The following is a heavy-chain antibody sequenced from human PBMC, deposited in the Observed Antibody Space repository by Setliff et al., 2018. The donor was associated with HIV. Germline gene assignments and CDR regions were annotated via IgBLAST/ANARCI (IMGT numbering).Heavy chain of an antibody. CDR3: AREGPTVTTRYFHH. CDR2: ASYDGSKK. D-gene: IGHD4-17*01. Sequence: GGSLRLSCTASGFTFSEYSLHWVRQAPGKGLEWVALASYDGSKKYYADSVRGRFTVSRDNFKNSLYLQMNSLRAEDTALYYCAREGPTVTTRYFHHWGQGTLVTVSS. V-gene: IGHV3-30*04. J-gene: IGHJ1*01. CDR1: GFTFSEYS.